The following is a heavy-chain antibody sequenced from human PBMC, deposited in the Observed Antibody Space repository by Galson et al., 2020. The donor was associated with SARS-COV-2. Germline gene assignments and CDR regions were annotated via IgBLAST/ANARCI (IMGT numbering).Heavy chain of an antibody. D-gene: IGHD3-22*01. J-gene: IGHJ3*02. CDR2: NYYSGST. V-gene: IGHV4-59*01. CDR1: GGSISSYY. CDR3: ARAGIYYYDSSGYINPAFDI. Sequence: PSETLSLTCTVSGGSISSYYWSWIRQPPGKGLEWIGYNYYSGSTNYNPSLKSRVTISVDTSKNQFSLKLSSVTAADTAVYYCARAGIYYYDSSGYINPAFDIWGQGTMVTVSS.